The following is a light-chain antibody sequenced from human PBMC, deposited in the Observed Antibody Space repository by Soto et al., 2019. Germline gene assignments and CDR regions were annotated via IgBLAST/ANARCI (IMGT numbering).Light chain of an antibody. CDR2: GAS. Sequence: EIVLTQSPATLSLSPGERATLSCWASQSVSSSYLAWYQQKPGQAPRLLIYGASARATGIPAKFSGSGSGTDFTLSISRLEPEDFAVYYCQQYASSPLLTFGGGTKVDIK. CDR1: QSVSSSY. J-gene: IGKJ4*01. V-gene: IGKV3-20*01. CDR3: QQYASSPLLT.